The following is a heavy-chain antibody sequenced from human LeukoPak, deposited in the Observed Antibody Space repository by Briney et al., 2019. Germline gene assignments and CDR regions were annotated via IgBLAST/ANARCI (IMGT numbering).Heavy chain of an antibody. J-gene: IGHJ4*02. CDR3: ASGYRFGN. Sequence: GASVKVSCKASEYTFTGYYMHWVRQAPGQGLEWMGWINPNSGATDYAQNFQGRVNLTRDTSISTAYMELSRLRSDDTAVYYCASGYRFGNWGQGTLVTVSS. CDR2: INPNSGAT. V-gene: IGHV1-2*02. D-gene: IGHD5-18*01. CDR1: EYTFTGYY.